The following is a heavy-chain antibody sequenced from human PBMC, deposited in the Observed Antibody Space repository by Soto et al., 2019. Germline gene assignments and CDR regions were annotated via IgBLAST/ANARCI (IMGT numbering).Heavy chain of an antibody. D-gene: IGHD2-15*01. J-gene: IGHJ4*02. V-gene: IGHV3-33*01. Sequence: QVQLVESGGGVVQLGRSLRLSCAASGFIFNEYGMHWVRQAPGKGLEWVAVIWYDGSNKYYADSVRGRFTFSRDNSRNTMSLQMNSLRVEDTAMYYCARWGCSGSNCNLNQRSFDLWGQGTLVTVSS. CDR2: IWYDGSNK. CDR1: GFIFNEYG. CDR3: ARWGCSGSNCNLNQRSFDL.